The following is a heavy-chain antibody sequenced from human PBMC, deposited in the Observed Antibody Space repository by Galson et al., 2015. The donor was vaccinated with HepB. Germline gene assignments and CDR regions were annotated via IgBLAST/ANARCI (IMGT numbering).Heavy chain of an antibody. Sequence: SVKVSCKASGGTFSSYAISWVRQAPGQGLEWMGGIIPIFGTANYAQKFQGRVTITADESTSTAYMELSSLRSEDTAVYYCARDRDRLDSSGWYRFDYWGQGTLVTVSS. CDR3: ARDRDRLDSSGWYRFDY. CDR1: GGTFSSYA. V-gene: IGHV1-69*13. D-gene: IGHD6-19*01. J-gene: IGHJ4*02. CDR2: IIPIFGTA.